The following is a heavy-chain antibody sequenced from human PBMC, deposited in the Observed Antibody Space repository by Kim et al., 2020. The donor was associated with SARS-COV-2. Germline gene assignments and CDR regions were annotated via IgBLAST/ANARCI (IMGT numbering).Heavy chain of an antibody. J-gene: IGHJ6*02. CDR2: INPNSGGT. V-gene: IGHV1-2*04. D-gene: IGHD5-12*01. CDR1: GYTFTGYY. Sequence: ASVKVSCKASGYTFTGYYMHWVRQAPGQGLEWMGWINPNSGGTNYAQKFQGWVTMTRDTSISTAYMELSRLRSDDTAVYYCARELGIVATPKRGYYYYGMDVWGQGTTVTVSS. CDR3: ARELGIVATPKRGYYYYGMDV.